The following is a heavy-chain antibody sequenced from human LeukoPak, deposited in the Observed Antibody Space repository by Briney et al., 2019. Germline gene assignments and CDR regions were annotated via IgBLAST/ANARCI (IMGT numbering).Heavy chain of an antibody. CDR1: GFTFSSYG. CDR3: ARGGATVTDFDY. CDR2: ISYDGSNK. J-gene: IGHJ4*02. Sequence: GRSLRLSCAASGFTFSSYGMHWVRQAPGKGLEWVAVISYDGSNKYYADSVKGRFTISRDNAKNSLYLQMNSLRAEDTAVYYCARGGATVTDFDYWGQGTLVTVSS. D-gene: IGHD4-17*01. V-gene: IGHV3-30*03.